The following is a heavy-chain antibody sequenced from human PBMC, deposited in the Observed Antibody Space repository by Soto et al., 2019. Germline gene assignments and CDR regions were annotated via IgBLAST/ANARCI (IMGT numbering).Heavy chain of an antibody. D-gene: IGHD3-10*01. CDR3: ARDEDPYYYGSGSYPAGDY. J-gene: IGHJ4*02. CDR1: GFTVSSNY. Sequence: GGSLRLSCAASGFTVSSNYMSWVRQPPGKGLEWVSVIYSGGSTYYADSVKGRFTISRDNSKNTLYLQMNSLRAEDTAVYYCARDEDPYYYGSGSYPAGDYWGQGTLVTVSS. V-gene: IGHV3-53*01. CDR2: IYSGGST.